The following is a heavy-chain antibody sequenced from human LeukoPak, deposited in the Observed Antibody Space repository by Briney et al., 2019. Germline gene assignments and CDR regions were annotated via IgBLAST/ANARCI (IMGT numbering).Heavy chain of an antibody. V-gene: IGHV1-24*01. Sequence: ASVKVSCKVSEYTLTELSMHWVRQAPGKGLEWMGGFDPEDGETIYAQKFQGRVTMTEDTSTDTAYMELSSLRSEDTAVYYCATDRMWYSSSWYYFDYWGQGTLVTVSS. CDR3: ATDRMWYSSSWYYFDY. D-gene: IGHD6-13*01. CDR2: FDPEDGET. CDR1: EYTLTELS. J-gene: IGHJ4*02.